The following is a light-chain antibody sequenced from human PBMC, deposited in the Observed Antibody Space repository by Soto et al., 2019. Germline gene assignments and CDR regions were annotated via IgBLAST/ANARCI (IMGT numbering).Light chain of an antibody. V-gene: IGLV2-14*01. Sequence: QSALTQPASVSGSPGQSITISCTGTSSDIGYYNYVSWYQQHPGKAPKVIIYEVSNRPSGVSDRFSGSKSGNTAYLTISGLQAEDEGDYYCSSYEDSSILMFGGGTKLTVL. CDR2: EVS. J-gene: IGLJ3*02. CDR1: SSDIGYYNY. CDR3: SSYEDSSILM.